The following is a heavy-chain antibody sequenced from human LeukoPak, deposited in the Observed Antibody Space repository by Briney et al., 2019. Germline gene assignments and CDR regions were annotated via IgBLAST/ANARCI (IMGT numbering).Heavy chain of an antibody. D-gene: IGHD3-10*01. Sequence: SQTLSLTCAISGDSVSSNSAAWNWIRQSPSRGLEWLGRTYYRSKWYNDYAVSVKSRITINPDTSKNQFSLQLNSVTPEDTAVYYCARVFITMLRTVYYGMDVWGQGTTVTVSS. CDR3: ARVFITMLRTVYYGMDV. CDR1: GDSVSSNSAA. V-gene: IGHV6-1*01. CDR2: TYYRSKWYN. J-gene: IGHJ6*02.